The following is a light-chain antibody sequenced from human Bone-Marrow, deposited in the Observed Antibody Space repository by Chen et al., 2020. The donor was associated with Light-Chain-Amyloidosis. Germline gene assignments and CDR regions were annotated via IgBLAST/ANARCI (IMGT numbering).Light chain of an antibody. J-gene: IGLJ2*01. CDR3: QSADSSGTYEVI. CDR2: RDT. V-gene: IGLV3-25*03. Sequence: SYELTQPPSVPVSPGRTAGLTCSGNDLPTKYAYWYQQKPGQAPVQVIHRDTERPSGISERFSGCSSGTTATLTISGVQAEDEADYHCQSADSSGTYEVIFGGGTKLTVL. CDR1: DLPTKY.